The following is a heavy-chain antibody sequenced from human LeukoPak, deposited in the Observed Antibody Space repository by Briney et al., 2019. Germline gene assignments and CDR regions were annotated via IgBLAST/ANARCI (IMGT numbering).Heavy chain of an antibody. Sequence: GGSLRLSCAASGFTFSSYSMNWVRQAPGKGLEWVSSISSSSSYIYYADSVKGRFTISRDNAKNSLYLQMNSLRAEDTAVYYCARGPCSSTSCSRAYAFDIWGQGTMVTVSS. CDR1: GFTFSSYS. CDR2: ISSSSSYI. CDR3: ARGPCSSTSCSRAYAFDI. D-gene: IGHD2-2*01. J-gene: IGHJ3*02. V-gene: IGHV3-21*01.